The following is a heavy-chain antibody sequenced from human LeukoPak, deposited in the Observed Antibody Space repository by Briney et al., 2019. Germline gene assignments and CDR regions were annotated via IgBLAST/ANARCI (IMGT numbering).Heavy chain of an antibody. CDR3: ARDRTYYYDSSGYYEGPVYGMDV. CDR1: GFTFSDYY. D-gene: IGHD3-22*01. V-gene: IGHV3-11*05. CDR2: ISSSSSYT. J-gene: IGHJ6*02. Sequence: GGSLRLSCAASGFTFSDYYMSWIRQAPGKGLEWVSYISSSSSYTNYADSVKGRFTISRDNAKNSLYLQMNSLRAEDTAVYYCARDRTYYYDSSGYYEGPVYGMDVWGQGTTVTVFS.